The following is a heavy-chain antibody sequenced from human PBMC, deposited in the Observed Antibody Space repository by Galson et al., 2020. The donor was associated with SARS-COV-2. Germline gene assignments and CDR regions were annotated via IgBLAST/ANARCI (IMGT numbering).Heavy chain of an antibody. V-gene: IGHV1-24*01. D-gene: IGHD3-3*01. CDR3: ATSFEVATVVYYYSYGMDV. J-gene: IGHJ6*02. CDR1: GYTLTELS. CDR2: FDPEDGET. Sequence: ASVKVSCKVSGYTLTELSMHWVRQAPGKGLEWMGGFDPEDGETIYAQKFQGRVTMTEDTSTDTAYMELSSLRSEDTAVYYCATSFEVATVVYYYSYGMDVWGQGNTVTVSS.